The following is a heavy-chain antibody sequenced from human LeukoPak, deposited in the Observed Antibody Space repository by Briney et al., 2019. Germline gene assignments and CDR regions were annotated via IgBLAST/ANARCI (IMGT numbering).Heavy chain of an antibody. J-gene: IGHJ4*02. CDR1: GGSISSYY. CDR3: ARGPIVANAGSWFSFDY. D-gene: IGHD5-12*01. Sequence: SETLSLTCTVSGGSISSYYWSWIRQPPGKGLEWIGYIYYSGSTNYNPSLKSRVTISVDTSKNQFSLKLSSVTAADTAVYYCARGPIVANAGSWFSFDYWGQGTLVTVSS. V-gene: IGHV4-59*01. CDR2: IYYSGST.